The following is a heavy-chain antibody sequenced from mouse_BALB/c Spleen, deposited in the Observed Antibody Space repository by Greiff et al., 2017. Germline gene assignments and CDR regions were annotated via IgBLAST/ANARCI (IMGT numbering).Heavy chain of an antibody. V-gene: IGHV14-3*02. D-gene: IGHD2-2*01. CDR2: IDPANGNT. J-gene: IGHJ4*01. CDR1: GFNIKDTY. Sequence: VQLKQSGAELVKPGASVKLSCTASGFNIKDTYMHWVKQRPEQGLEWIGRIDPANGNTKYDPKFQGKATITADTSSNTAYLQLSSLTSEDTAVYYCASYGYDDYAMDYWGQGTSVTVSS. CDR3: ASYGYDDYAMDY.